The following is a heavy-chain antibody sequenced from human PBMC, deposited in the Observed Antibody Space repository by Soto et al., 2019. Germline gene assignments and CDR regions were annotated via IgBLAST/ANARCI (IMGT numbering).Heavy chain of an antibody. V-gene: IGHV1-18*01. D-gene: IGHD3-3*01. Sequence: GASVKVSCKASGYTFTIYGISWVRQAPGQGLEWMGWISAYNGNTNYAQKLQGRVTMTTDTSTSTAYMELRSLRSDDTAVYYCARDPYYDFWSGSPGDWFDPWGQGTLVTVSS. CDR3: ARDPYYDFWSGSPGDWFDP. CDR1: GYTFTIYG. J-gene: IGHJ5*02. CDR2: ISAYNGNT.